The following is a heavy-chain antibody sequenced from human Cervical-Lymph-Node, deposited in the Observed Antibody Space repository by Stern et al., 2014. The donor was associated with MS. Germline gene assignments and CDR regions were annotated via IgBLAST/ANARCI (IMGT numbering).Heavy chain of an antibody. V-gene: IGHV3-11*01. CDR1: GFTFSDYY. D-gene: IGHD4-17*01. CDR2: ISSSGTNV. Sequence: VQLVESGGGLVKPGGSLRLSCTASGFTFSDYYMSWIRQAPGKGLEWVSYISSSGTNVYYVDSVKGRFTISRDSAKNSLYLQMNGLRAEDTALYYCAREIFHDYEDYGGASDIWGQGTMVTVSS. CDR3: AREIFHDYEDYGGASDI. J-gene: IGHJ3*02.